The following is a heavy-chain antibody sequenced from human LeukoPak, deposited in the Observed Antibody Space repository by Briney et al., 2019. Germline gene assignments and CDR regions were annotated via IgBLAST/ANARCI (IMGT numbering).Heavy chain of an antibody. CDR2: IWYDGSNK. J-gene: IGHJ4*02. Sequence: PGRSLRLSCAASGFAFSSYGMHWVRQAPGKGLEWVAVIWYDGSNKYYADSVKGRFTIPGDNSKNTLYLQMNSLRAEDTAVYYCARDRIEGATPRYYFDYWGQGTLVTVSS. D-gene: IGHD1-26*01. V-gene: IGHV3-33*01. CDR3: ARDRIEGATPRYYFDY. CDR1: GFAFSSYG.